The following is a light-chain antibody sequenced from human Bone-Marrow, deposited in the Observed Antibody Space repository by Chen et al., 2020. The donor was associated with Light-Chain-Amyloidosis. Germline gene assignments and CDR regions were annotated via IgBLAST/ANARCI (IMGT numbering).Light chain of an antibody. CDR3: QVWDRSSDRPV. CDR2: DDS. Sequence: SYVLTQPSSVSVAPGQTATIACGGNNIGSTSVHWYQQTPGQAPLLVVYDDSDRPSGIPERLSGSNSGNTATLTISRVEAGGEADYYCQVWDRSSDRPVFGGGTKLT. J-gene: IGLJ3*02. V-gene: IGLV3-21*02. CDR1: NIGSTS.